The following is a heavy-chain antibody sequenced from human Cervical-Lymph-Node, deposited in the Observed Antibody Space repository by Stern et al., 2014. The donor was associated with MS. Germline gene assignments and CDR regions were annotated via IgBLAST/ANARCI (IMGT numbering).Heavy chain of an antibody. Sequence: VQLVESGTDVKKPGASAKVSCEASGYTFSDYYIHWVRQAPGQGLEWMGWISPATGATTYAQNFQGRVTMTRDTSISTAYMILSRLSSDDTAVYFCARDLADYRYYFDSWGPGTLVIVSS. CDR2: ISPATGAT. CDR3: ARDLADYRYYFDS. V-gene: IGHV1-2*02. CDR1: GYTFSDYY. D-gene: IGHD4-11*01. J-gene: IGHJ4*02.